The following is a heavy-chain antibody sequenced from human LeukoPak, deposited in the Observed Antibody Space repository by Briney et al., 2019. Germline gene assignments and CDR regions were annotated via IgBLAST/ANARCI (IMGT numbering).Heavy chain of an antibody. CDR3: AREECSIGVCYPSGY. CDR2: ISTYNANT. Sequence: ASVKVSCKASGYTFTSYYMHWVRQAPGQGLEWMGWISTYNANTNYALKLQGRVTLTTDTSTSTAYMELKSLGSDDTAVYYCAREECSIGVCYPSGYWGQGTLDTVSS. D-gene: IGHD2-8*01. CDR1: GYTFTSYY. V-gene: IGHV1-18*04. J-gene: IGHJ4*02.